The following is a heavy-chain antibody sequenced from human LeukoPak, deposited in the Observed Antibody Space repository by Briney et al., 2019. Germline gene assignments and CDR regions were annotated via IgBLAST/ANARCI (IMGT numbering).Heavy chain of an antibody. J-gene: IGHJ4*02. Sequence: SETLSLTCNVSGDSISPYYWTWIRQSPGKGLEWIGYIYYSGSTDYNPSLKRRVTISVDTSKNQFSLNLSSVTAADTAVYYCARGRLSDYTFWSGYKELDYWGQGTLVTVSS. D-gene: IGHD3-3*01. CDR1: GDSISPYY. V-gene: IGHV4-59*01. CDR3: ARGRLSDYTFWSGYKELDY. CDR2: IYYSGST.